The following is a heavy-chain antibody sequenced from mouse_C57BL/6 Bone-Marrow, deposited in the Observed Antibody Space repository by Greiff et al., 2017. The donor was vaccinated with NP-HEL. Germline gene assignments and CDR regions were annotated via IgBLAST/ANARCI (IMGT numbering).Heavy chain of an antibody. CDR2: IYPRSGNT. CDR1: GYTFTSYG. V-gene: IGHV1-81*01. CDR3: ERGRADGYPRWFAY. Sequence: QVQLQQSGAELARPGASVKLSCKASGYTFTSYGISWVKQRTGQGLEWIGEIYPRSGNTYYNEKFKGKATLTADKSSSTAYMELRSLTSEDSAVYFCERGRADGYPRWFAYWGQGTLVTVSA. J-gene: IGHJ3*01. D-gene: IGHD2-3*01.